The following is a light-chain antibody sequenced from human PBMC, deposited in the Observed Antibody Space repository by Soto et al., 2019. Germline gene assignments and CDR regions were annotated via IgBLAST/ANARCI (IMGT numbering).Light chain of an antibody. CDR3: QSYGSSINGV. Sequence: NFMLTQPHSVSESPGETVTIPCTRSSGNIATNFVQWYQQRPGSSPTTVIYGDNQRPSGVPDRLSGSIDSSSSSASLTISGLKTEDEADYCCQSYGSSINGVFGGGTKLTVL. J-gene: IGLJ3*02. CDR2: GDN. V-gene: IGLV6-57*01. CDR1: SGNIATNF.